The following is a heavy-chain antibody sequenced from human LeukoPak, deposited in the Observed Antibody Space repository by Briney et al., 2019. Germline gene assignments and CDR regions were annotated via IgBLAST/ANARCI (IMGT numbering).Heavy chain of an antibody. CDR3: ARVYGDYGEIDY. CDR2: ISSSSYI. V-gene: IGHV3-21*01. CDR1: GFTFSSYS. D-gene: IGHD4-17*01. Sequence: GGSLRLSCAASGFTFSSYSMNWVRQAPGKGLEWVSSISSSSYIYYADSVKGRFTISRDNAKNSLYLQMNSLRAEDTAVYYCARVYGDYGEIDYWGQGTLVTVSS. J-gene: IGHJ4*02.